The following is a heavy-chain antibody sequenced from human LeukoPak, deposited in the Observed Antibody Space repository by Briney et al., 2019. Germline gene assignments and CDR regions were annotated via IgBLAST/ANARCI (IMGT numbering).Heavy chain of an antibody. CDR3: ARDVGYSYGYFGH. CDR2: INAGNGDT. CDR1: GYTFTDYT. Sequence: ASVKVSCKASGYTFTDYTIHWVRQAPGQRLEWMGWINAGNGDTKYSQNFQGRVAITRVTSASTAHMELSSLRSEDTAVYFCARDVGYSYGYFGHWGQGTLVTVSS. D-gene: IGHD5-18*01. V-gene: IGHV1-3*01. J-gene: IGHJ4*02.